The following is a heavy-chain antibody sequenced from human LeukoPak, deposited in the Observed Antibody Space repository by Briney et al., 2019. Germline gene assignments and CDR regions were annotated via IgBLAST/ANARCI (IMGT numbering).Heavy chain of an antibody. Sequence: TGGSLRLSCAASGFTFSSYAMSWVRQAPGKGLEWVSAISGSGGSTYYADSVKGRFTISTDDSNNNVYLQMNSLRAEDTAVYYCARKVGYGYALDSWGQGTLVTVSS. CDR3: ARKVGYGYALDS. V-gene: IGHV3-23*01. CDR1: GFTFSSYA. CDR2: ISGSGGST. D-gene: IGHD5-18*01. J-gene: IGHJ4*02.